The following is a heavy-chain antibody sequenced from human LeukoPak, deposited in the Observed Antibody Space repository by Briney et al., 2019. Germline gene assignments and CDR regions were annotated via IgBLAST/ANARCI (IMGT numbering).Heavy chain of an antibody. CDR1: GGSISDFY. V-gene: IGHV4-4*07. CDR2: IYSSGNT. D-gene: IGHD2-21*01. J-gene: IGHJ4*02. CDR3: ASRSPPGETGYFDY. Sequence: SETLSLTCSVSGGSISDFYWSWIRQPAGKGLEWIGRIYSSGNTNYNPSLKSRVTMSLDASKNQFSLKLNSVTAADTAVYYCASRSPPGETGYFDYWGQGTLVTVSS.